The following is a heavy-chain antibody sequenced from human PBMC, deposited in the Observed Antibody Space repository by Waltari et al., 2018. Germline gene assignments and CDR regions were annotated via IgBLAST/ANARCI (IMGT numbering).Heavy chain of an antibody. CDR1: GFTFSSYA. Sequence: EVQLLESGGGLVQPGGSLRLSCAASGFTFSSYAMSWVRRAPGKGLEWVSAISGSGGSTYYADSVKGRFTISRDNSKNTLYLQMNSLRAEDTAVYYCAKVLVVYYYGMDVWGQGTTVTVSS. J-gene: IGHJ6*02. CDR2: ISGSGGST. V-gene: IGHV3-23*01. CDR3: AKVLVVYYYGMDV. D-gene: IGHD2-15*01.